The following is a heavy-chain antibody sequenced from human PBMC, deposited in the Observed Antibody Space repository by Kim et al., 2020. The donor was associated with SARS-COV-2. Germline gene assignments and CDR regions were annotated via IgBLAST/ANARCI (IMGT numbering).Heavy chain of an antibody. D-gene: IGHD2-2*01. J-gene: IGHJ4*02. CDR3: ARGPLPAAIAVAGHFDY. CDR1: GGSFSGYY. CDR2: INHSGST. V-gene: IGHV4-34*01. Sequence: SETLSLTCAVYGGSFSGYYWSWIRQPPGKGLEWIGEINHSGSTNYNPSLKSRVTISVDTSKNQFSLKLSSVTAADTAVYYCARGPLPAAIAVAGHFDYWGQGTLVTVSS.